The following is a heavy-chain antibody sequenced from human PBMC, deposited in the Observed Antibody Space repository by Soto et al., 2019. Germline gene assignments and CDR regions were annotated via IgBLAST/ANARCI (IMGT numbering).Heavy chain of an antibody. J-gene: IGHJ4*02. Sequence: EVQLVESGGGLVQPGRSLRLSCAASGFTFDDYAMHWVRQAPGKGLEWVSGISWNSGTIGYADSVKGRFTISRDNAKNSLYLRMNSLRAEDTALYYCANGGSYPTYFDYWGQGTLVTVSS. V-gene: IGHV3-9*01. CDR2: ISWNSGTI. CDR3: ANGGSYPTYFDY. CDR1: GFTFDDYA. D-gene: IGHD1-26*01.